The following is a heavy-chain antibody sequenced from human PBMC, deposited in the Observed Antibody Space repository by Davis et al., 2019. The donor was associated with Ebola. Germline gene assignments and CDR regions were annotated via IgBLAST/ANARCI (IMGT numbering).Heavy chain of an antibody. Sequence: SETLSLTCAVYGGSFSGYYWSWIRQPPGKGLEWIGYIYYSGSTNYNPSLKSRVTISVDTSKNQFSLKLSSVTAADTAVYYCARDRYYYGMDVWGQGTTVTVSS. V-gene: IGHV4-59*01. CDR2: IYYSGST. CDR3: ARDRYYYGMDV. J-gene: IGHJ6*02. CDR1: GGSFSGYY.